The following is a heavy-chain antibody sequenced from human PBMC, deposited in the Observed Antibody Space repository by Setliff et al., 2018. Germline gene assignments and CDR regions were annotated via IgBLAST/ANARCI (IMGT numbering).Heavy chain of an antibody. CDR1: GDSIPKNA. CDR2: LQTYSGHT. V-gene: IGHV1-18*01. J-gene: IGHJ6*03. Sequence: ASVKVSCKASGDSIPKNAISWVRQAPGQGLEWMGWLQTYSGHTNYAQKFRGRATMTTDTSTRTAYLELRALTSDDTAVYYCATDVNQWDPTYMDVWGEGTTVTVS. CDR3: ATDVNQWDPTYMDV. D-gene: IGHD1-26*01.